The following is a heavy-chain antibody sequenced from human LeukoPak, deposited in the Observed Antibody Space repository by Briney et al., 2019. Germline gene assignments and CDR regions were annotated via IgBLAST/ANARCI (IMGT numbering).Heavy chain of an antibody. Sequence: SETLSLTCTVSGGSISSYYWSWIRQPPGKGLEWIGYIYYSGSTNYNPSLKSRVTISVDTSKNQFSLKLSSATAADTAVYYCAREYYDILTGYYGFDYWGQGTLVTVSS. CDR1: GGSISSYY. CDR2: IYYSGST. V-gene: IGHV4-59*01. J-gene: IGHJ4*02. D-gene: IGHD3-9*01. CDR3: AREYYDILTGYYGFDY.